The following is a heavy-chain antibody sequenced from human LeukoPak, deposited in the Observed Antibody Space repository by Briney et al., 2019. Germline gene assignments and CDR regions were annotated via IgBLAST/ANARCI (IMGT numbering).Heavy chain of an antibody. CDR2: ISGSGGST. J-gene: IGHJ2*01. CDR3: AKDKMGIWYFDL. Sequence: PGGSLRLSCAASGFTFSSYAMSWARQAPGKGLEWVSAISGSGGSTYYADSVKGRFTISRDNSKNTLYLQMNSLRAEDTAVYYCAKDKMGIWYFDLWGRGTLVTVSS. D-gene: IGHD5-24*01. CDR1: GFTFSSYA. V-gene: IGHV3-23*01.